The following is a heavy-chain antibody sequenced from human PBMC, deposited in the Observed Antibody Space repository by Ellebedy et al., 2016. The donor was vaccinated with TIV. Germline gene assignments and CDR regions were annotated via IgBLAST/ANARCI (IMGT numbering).Heavy chain of an antibody. D-gene: IGHD3-10*01. CDR3: ARDGYYGSGSYFGYYGMDV. J-gene: IGHJ6*02. CDR1: GYTFTGYY. CDR2: INPNSGGT. Sequence: AASVKVSCKASGYTFTGYYMHWVRQAPGQGLEWMGWINPNSGGTNYAQKFQGWVTMTRDTSISTAYMELSRLRSDDTAVYYCARDGYYGSGSYFGYYGMDVWGQGTLVTVSS. V-gene: IGHV1-2*04.